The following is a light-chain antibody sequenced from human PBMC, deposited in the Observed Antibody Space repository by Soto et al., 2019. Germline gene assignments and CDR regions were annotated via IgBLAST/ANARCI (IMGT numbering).Light chain of an antibody. V-gene: IGKV3-15*01. J-gene: IGKJ2*01. CDR2: GAS. CDR1: QSVSSN. Sequence: EIVRTQSPATLSVSQGERATIPCRASQSVSSNLAWYQQKPGQAPRLLLYGASTRATGIPARFSGSGSGTEFTLTISSLQSEEFAVYYCQQYNNWPLYTFGQGTKLEIK. CDR3: QQYNNWPLYT.